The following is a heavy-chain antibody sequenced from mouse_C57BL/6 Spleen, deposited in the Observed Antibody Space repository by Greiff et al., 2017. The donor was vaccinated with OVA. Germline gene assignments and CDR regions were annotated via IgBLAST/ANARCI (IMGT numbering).Heavy chain of an antibody. CDR2: IYPGSGST. V-gene: IGHV1-55*01. J-gene: IGHJ4*01. CDR3: ARRGITTDAMDY. D-gene: IGHD1-1*01. Sequence: QVQLKQPGAELVKPGASVKMSCKASGYTFTSYWITWVKQRPGQGLEWIGDIYPGSGSTNYNEKFKSKATLTVDTSSSTAYMQLSSLTSEDSAVYYCARRGITTDAMDYWGQGTSVTVSS. CDR1: GYTFTSYW.